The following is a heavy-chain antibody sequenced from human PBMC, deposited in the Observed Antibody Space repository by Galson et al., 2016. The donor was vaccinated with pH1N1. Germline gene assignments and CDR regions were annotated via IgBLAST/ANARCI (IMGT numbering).Heavy chain of an antibody. CDR2: ISSSGNTI. CDR3: AGYGRGGSCSGSYYYFDT. V-gene: IGHV3-11*01. CDR1: GFTFSDYY. J-gene: IGHJ4*02. D-gene: IGHD2-15*01. Sequence: SLRLSCAASGFTFSDYYMSWIRQAPGKGLEWLSYISSSGNTIYYADSVKGRFTISRDNARNSLYLQMNSLRAEDTALYYCAGYGRGGSCSGSYYYFDTWGQGTLVTVSS.